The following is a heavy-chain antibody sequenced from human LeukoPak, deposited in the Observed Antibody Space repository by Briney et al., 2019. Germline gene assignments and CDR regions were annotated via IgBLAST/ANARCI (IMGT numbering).Heavy chain of an antibody. Sequence: GGSLRLSCAASGFTFSSYSMNWVRQAPGKGLEWVSSISSSSSYIYYADSVKGRFTISRDNSKNTLYLQMNSLRAEDTAVYYCARETAGLFDYWGQGTLVTVSS. CDR2: ISSSSSYI. J-gene: IGHJ4*02. CDR3: ARETAGLFDY. D-gene: IGHD6-13*01. V-gene: IGHV3-21*01. CDR1: GFTFSSYS.